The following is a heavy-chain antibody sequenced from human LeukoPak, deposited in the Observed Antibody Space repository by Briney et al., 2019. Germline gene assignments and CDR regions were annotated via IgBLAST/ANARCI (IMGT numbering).Heavy chain of an antibody. CDR3: ARRGLDP. J-gene: IGHJ5*02. CDR2: INHSGST. V-gene: IGHV4-34*01. Sequence: SETLSLTRAVYGGSFSGYYWSWIRQHPGKGLEWIGEINHSGSTNYNPSLKSRVTISVDTSKNQFSLKRSSVTAADTAVYYWARRGLDPWGQGTLVTVSS. CDR1: GGSFSGYY.